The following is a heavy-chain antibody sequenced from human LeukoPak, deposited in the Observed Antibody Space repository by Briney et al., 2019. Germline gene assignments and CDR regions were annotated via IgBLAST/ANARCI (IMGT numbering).Heavy chain of an antibody. CDR2: INWNSGSI. D-gene: IGHD3-22*01. CDR1: GFTFDDYA. V-gene: IGHV3-9*01. CDR3: AKDATHYDSSGYPHY. J-gene: IGHJ4*02. Sequence: PGRSLRLSCAASGFTFDDYAMHWGRQATGKGLEWVSGINWNSGSIAYADSVKGRFTISRDNAKNSLYLQMNSLRAEDTALYYCAKDATHYDSSGYPHYWGQGTLVTVSS.